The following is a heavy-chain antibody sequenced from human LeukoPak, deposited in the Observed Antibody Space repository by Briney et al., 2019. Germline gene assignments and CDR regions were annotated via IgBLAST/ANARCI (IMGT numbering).Heavy chain of an antibody. D-gene: IGHD4-17*01. J-gene: IGHJ5*02. CDR3: ARAHGDYVADNWFDP. Sequence: PSETLSLTCTVSGGSISSYYWSWIRQPAGKGLEWIGRIYTSGSTNYNPSLKSRVTMSVDTSKNQFSLKLSSVTAADTAAYYCARAHGDYVADNWFDPWGQGTLVTVSS. V-gene: IGHV4-4*07. CDR1: GGSISSYY. CDR2: IYTSGST.